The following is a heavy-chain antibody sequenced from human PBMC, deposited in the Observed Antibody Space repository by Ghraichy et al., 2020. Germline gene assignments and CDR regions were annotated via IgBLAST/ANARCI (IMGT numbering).Heavy chain of an antibody. CDR2: ISAYNGNT. J-gene: IGHJ2*01. V-gene: IGHV1-18*01. Sequence: ASVKVSCKASGYTFTSYGISWVRQAPGQGLEWMGWISAYNGNTNYAQKLQGRVTMTTDTSTSTAYMELRSLRSDDTAVYYCARSPSRYNWNSYWYFDLWGRGTLVTVSS. D-gene: IGHD1-7*01. CDR1: GYTFTSYG. CDR3: ARSPSRYNWNSYWYFDL.